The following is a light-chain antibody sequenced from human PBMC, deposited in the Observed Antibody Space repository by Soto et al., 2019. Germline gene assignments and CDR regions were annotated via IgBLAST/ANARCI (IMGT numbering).Light chain of an antibody. Sequence: QSALTQPASVSGSPGQSITISCTGTSSDFGIYNLVSWYQQHPGKAPKLMIYEVNKRPSGVPDRFSGSKSGNTASLTVSGLQAEDEADYYCSSYAGSSNVFGTGTQLTVL. V-gene: IGLV2-14*02. J-gene: IGLJ1*01. CDR1: SSDFGIYNL. CDR3: SSYAGSSNV. CDR2: EVN.